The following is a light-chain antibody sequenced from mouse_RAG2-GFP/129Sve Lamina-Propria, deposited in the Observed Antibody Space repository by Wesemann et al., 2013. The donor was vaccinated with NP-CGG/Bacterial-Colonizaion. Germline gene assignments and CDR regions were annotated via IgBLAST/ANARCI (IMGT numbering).Light chain of an antibody. V-gene: IGKV6-23*01. Sequence: DIVMTQSQKFMSTSVGDRVSVTCKASQNVGTNVAWYQQKPGQSPKLLIYWASTRHTGVPDRFTGSGSGTDFTLTISNVQSEDLADYFCQQYSSYPLTFGAGTKL. CDR1: QNVGTN. J-gene: IGKJ5*01. CDR3: QQYSSYPLT. CDR2: WAS.